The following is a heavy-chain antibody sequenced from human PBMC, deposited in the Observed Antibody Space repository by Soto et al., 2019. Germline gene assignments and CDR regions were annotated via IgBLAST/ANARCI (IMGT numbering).Heavy chain of an antibody. J-gene: IGHJ4*02. D-gene: IGHD6-13*01. V-gene: IGHV3-21*01. CDR1: GFTFSVST. CDR3: ARGDGTGLHSSGWSPRF. CDR2: ISSGTTYF. Sequence: EVQLVESGGGLVKPGGSLTLSCAASGFTFSVSTMNWVRQAPGERLEWVSSISSGTTYFYYADSVKGRFSISRDNGKHSLYLQMNSLRVEDTAVYYCARGDGTGLHSSGWSPRFWGQGTLVSVSS.